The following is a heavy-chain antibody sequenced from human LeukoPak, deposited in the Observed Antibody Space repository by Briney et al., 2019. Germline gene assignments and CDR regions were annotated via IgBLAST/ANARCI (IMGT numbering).Heavy chain of an antibody. Sequence: PSETLSLTCAVYGGSFSGYYWSWIRQPPGKGLEWIGEINHSGSTNYNPSLKSRVTISVDTSKNQFSLKLSSVTAADTAVYYCARDGGPYYDYVWGSYEGAFDIWGQGTMVTVSS. D-gene: IGHD3-16*01. CDR2: INHSGST. CDR3: ARDGGPYYDYVWGSYEGAFDI. J-gene: IGHJ3*02. V-gene: IGHV4-34*01. CDR1: GGSFSGYY.